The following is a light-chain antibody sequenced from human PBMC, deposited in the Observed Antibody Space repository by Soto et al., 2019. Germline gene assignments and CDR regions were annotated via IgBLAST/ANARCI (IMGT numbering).Light chain of an antibody. Sequence: QLVLTQPPSASGTPGQRVTISCSGSSSNIGTNYVYWYRQLPGTAPKLLIHRNDQRPSVVPDRFSGSKSGTSASLAISGLRSEDEADYYCVAWDDSLSGPVFGGGTKVTVL. CDR1: SSNIGTNY. CDR3: VAWDDSLSGPV. V-gene: IGLV1-47*01. J-gene: IGLJ2*01. CDR2: RND.